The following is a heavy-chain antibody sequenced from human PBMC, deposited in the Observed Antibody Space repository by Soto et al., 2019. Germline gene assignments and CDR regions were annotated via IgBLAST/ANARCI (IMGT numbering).Heavy chain of an antibody. CDR1: GYTFTSYG. D-gene: IGHD1-7*01. CDR2: ISAYNGNT. Sequence: ASVKVSCKASGYTFTSYGISWVLQAPGQGLEWMGWISAYNGNTNYAQKLQGRVTMTTDASTSTAYMELRSLRSDDTAAYYCARSFNPGTTLDDPWGQGTLVTVSS. V-gene: IGHV1-18*01. J-gene: IGHJ5*02. CDR3: ARSFNPGTTLDDP.